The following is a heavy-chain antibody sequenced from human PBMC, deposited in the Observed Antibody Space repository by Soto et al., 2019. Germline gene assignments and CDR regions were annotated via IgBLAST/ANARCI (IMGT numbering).Heavy chain of an antibody. CDR3: ARAHYGDYGYGMDV. J-gene: IGHJ6*02. Sequence: QLQLQESGSGLVKPSQTLSLTCAVSGGSISSGGYSWSWIRQPPGKGLEWVGYIYHSGSTYYNPSLKSGVTISVDTSKNQFSLKLSSVTAADTAVYYCARAHYGDYGYGMDVWGQGTTVTVSS. V-gene: IGHV4-30-2*01. D-gene: IGHD4-17*01. CDR2: IYHSGST. CDR1: GGSISSGGYS.